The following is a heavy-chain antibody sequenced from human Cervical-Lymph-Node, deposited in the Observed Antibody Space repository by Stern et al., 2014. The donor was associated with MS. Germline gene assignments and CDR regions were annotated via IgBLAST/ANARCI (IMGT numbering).Heavy chain of an antibody. J-gene: IGHJ4*02. CDR3: AREAAMAVAGTGVDY. V-gene: IGHV1-2*06. CDR2: INPNSGGT. CDR1: GYTFTGYY. D-gene: IGHD6-19*01. Sequence: QMQLVQSGAEVKKPGASVKVSCKASGYTFTGYYMHWVRQAPGPGLEWIGRINPNSGGTTYAQKFQGRVTMTKDTSISTAYMELSRLRSDDTAVYYCAREAAMAVAGTGVDYWGQGTLVTVSS.